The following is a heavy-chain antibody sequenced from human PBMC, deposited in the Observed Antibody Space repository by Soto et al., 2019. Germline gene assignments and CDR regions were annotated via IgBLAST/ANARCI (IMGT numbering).Heavy chain of an antibody. CDR3: ARDVGYTYGHNYFDP. CDR2: VYYSGST. Sequence: SETLSLTCTVSGGSVSSDDYYWSWIRQPPGKGLEWIGYVYYSGSTYYYPSFKSRVTISLDTSKNQFSLKLSSVTAADTAVYYCARDVGYTYGHNYFDPWGQGTLVTVSS. V-gene: IGHV4-30-4*01. CDR1: GGSVSSDDYY. J-gene: IGHJ5*02. D-gene: IGHD5-18*01.